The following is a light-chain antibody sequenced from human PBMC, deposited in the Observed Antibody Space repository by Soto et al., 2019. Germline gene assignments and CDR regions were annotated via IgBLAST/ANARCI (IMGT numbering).Light chain of an antibody. CDR2: GNS. J-gene: IGLJ1*01. Sequence: QSVLTQPPSVSGAPGQRVTISCTGSSSNIGACYDVHWYQQLPGTAPKLLIYGNSNRPSGVPDRFSGYKSVTSASLAITGLQADDEADYYCQSYDSSLSGYVFGTGTKVTVL. CDR1: SSNIGACYD. V-gene: IGLV1-40*01. CDR3: QSYDSSLSGYV.